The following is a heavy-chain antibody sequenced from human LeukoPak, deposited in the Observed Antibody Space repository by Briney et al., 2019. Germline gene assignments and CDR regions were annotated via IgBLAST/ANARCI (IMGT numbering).Heavy chain of an antibody. CDR1: GGSISSYY. D-gene: IGHD5-12*01. CDR2: IYYSGST. CDR3: ARQAISGYDPPPFDS. V-gene: IGHV4-59*08. J-gene: IGHJ4*02. Sequence: VKPSETLSLTCTVSGGSISSYYWSWIRRPPGKGLEWIGYIYYSGSTNYNPSLKSRVTISVDTSKNQFSLKLSSVTAADTAVYYCARQAISGYDPPPFDSWGQGTLVTVSS.